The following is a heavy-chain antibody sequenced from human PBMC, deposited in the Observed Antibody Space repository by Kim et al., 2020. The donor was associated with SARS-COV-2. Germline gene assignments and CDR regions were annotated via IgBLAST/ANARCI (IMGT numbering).Heavy chain of an antibody. V-gene: IGHV4-4*02. CDR3: AREYSNSSSSPFDY. D-gene: IGHD6-13*01. CDR1: GGSISSNNW. J-gene: IGHJ4*02. Sequence: SETLSLTCAVSGGSISSNNWWSWVRQAPGKGLEWIGEIYHSGSVNYNPSIKSRVTILVDRSKNQFSLEMRSVTAADTAVYFCAREYSNSSSSPFDYWGQGTLVTVSS. CDR2: IYHSGSV.